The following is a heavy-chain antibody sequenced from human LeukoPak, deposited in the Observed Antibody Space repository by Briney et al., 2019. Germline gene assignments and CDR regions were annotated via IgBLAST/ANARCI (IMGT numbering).Heavy chain of an antibody. CDR3: AKDGLSSSSWTRSFDY. CDR2: ISYDGSNK. V-gene: IGHV3-30*18. Sequence: GRSLRLSCAASGFTFSSYGMHWVRQAPGKRLEWVAVISYDGSNKYYADSVKGRFTISRDNSKNTLYLQMNSLRAEDTAVYYCAKDGLSSSSWTRSFDYWGQGTLVTVSS. D-gene: IGHD6-13*01. CDR1: GFTFSSYG. J-gene: IGHJ4*02.